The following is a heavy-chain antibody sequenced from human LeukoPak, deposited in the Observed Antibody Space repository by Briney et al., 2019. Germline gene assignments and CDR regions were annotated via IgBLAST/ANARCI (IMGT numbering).Heavy chain of an antibody. Sequence: SETLSLTCTVSGGSINNYFWNWIRQPPGKGLEWIGYVYYSGSTNYDPSLKSRVTISVDTSKNQFSLKLSSVTAADTAVYYCARHKIEYYYYGMDVWGQGTTVTVSS. CDR1: GGSINNYF. D-gene: IGHD2-21*01. CDR2: VYYSGST. V-gene: IGHV4-59*08. CDR3: ARHKIEYYYYGMDV. J-gene: IGHJ6*02.